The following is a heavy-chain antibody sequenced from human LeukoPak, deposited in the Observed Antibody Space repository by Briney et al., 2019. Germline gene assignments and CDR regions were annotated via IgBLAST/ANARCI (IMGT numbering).Heavy chain of an antibody. D-gene: IGHD6-13*01. Sequence: GGSLRLSCAASGFTFSSYSINWVRQAPGKGLEWVSSISSSSSYIYYADSVKGRFTISRDNAKNSLYLQMNSLRAEDTAVYYCARLGIAAAGGAFDIWGQGTMVTVSS. CDR2: ISSSSSYI. V-gene: IGHV3-21*01. CDR1: GFTFSSYS. J-gene: IGHJ3*02. CDR3: ARLGIAAAGGAFDI.